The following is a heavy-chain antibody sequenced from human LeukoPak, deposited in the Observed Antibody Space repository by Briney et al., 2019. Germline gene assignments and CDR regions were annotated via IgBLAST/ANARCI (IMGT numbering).Heavy chain of an antibody. CDR3: AREIKIQGFRAFDF. V-gene: IGHV3-74*01. Sequence: GGSLRLSCAASGFAFREYWMHWVRQTPGTGLMWVARINDGGTYAAYADSVKGRFTVSRDNAENTLYLQMNTLRVEDTAIYYCAREIKIQGFRAFDFWGQGTPVTVSS. CDR1: GFAFREYW. J-gene: IGHJ4*02. D-gene: IGHD3-10*01. CDR2: INDGGTYA.